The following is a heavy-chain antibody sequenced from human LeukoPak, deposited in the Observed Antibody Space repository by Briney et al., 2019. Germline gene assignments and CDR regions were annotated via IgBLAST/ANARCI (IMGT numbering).Heavy chain of an antibody. Sequence: PGGSPRLSCAASGFTFSSYWMHWVRQAPGKGLAWVSHINTDESSTTYADSVKGRFTISRDSAKNTLYLQMNSLRAEDTAVYYCASGRDSSGYSYFNKWGQGTLVTVSS. V-gene: IGHV3-74*03. CDR2: INTDESST. J-gene: IGHJ4*02. D-gene: IGHD3-22*01. CDR3: ASGRDSSGYSYFNK. CDR1: GFTFSSYW.